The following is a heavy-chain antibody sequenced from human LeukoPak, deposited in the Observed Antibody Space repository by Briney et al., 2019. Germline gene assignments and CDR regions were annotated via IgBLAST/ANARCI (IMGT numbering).Heavy chain of an antibody. Sequence: SLRLSCAPSAFTFSNYGMHWVRQAPGNGLDWEAVILFVGSDKRYPDSVKGRFSLSRDNSKNTLDVEKNGLRVEDRVVYYCTKDLGIYSSVGGFIDYWGQGILVTVSS. CDR2: ILFVGSDK. J-gene: IGHJ4*02. CDR3: TKDLGIYSSVGGFIDY. CDR1: AFTFSNYG. V-gene: IGHV3-30*18. D-gene: IGHD5-18*01.